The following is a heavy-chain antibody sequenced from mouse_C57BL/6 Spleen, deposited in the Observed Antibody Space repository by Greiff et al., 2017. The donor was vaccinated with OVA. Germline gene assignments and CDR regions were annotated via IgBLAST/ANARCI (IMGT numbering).Heavy chain of an antibody. CDR2: INPNNGGT. CDR1: GYTFTDYY. Sequence: EVQLQQSGPELVKPGASVKISCKSSGYTFTDYYMNWVKQSHGKSLEWIGDINPNNGGTSYNQKFKGKATLTVDKSSSTAYMELRSLTSEDSAVYYCARETYYYGSSSDYWGQGTTLTVSS. CDR3: ARETYYYGSSSDY. D-gene: IGHD1-1*01. V-gene: IGHV1-26*01. J-gene: IGHJ2*01.